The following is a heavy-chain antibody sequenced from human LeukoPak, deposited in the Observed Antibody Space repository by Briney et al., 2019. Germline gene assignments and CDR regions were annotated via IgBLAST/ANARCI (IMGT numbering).Heavy chain of an antibody. D-gene: IGHD1-26*01. CDR2: INIDGSGA. CDR1: GFPFSGYW. V-gene: IGHV3-74*01. CDR3: GSFGVMWEIDY. Sequence: GGSLRLFCAASGFPFSGYWMHWVRQAPGKGLVWVSRINIDGSGANYADSVKGRFTISRDNAKNTLHLQMNSLRAEDTAVYYCGSFGVMWEIDYWGQGTLVTVSS. J-gene: IGHJ4*02.